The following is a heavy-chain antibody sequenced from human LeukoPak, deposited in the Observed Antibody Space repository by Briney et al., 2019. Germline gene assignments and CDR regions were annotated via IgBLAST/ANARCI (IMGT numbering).Heavy chain of an antibody. CDR3: ARGGLQPKSHFDY. Sequence: PGGSLRLSCAASGFTFGSYDMHWVRQATGKGLEWDSAIGTAGDTYYPGSVKGRFTISRENAKNSLYLQMNSLRAGDTAVYYCARGGLQPKSHFDYWGQGTLVTVSS. V-gene: IGHV3-13*01. J-gene: IGHJ4*02. CDR1: GFTFGSYD. D-gene: IGHD1-1*01. CDR2: IGTAGDT.